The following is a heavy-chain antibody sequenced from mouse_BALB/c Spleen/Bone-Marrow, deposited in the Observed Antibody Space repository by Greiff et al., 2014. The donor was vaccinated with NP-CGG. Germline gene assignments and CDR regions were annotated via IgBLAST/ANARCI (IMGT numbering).Heavy chain of an antibody. Sequence: GQLKESGGGLVQPGGALKISCAASGFTFSKYGMSWVRPTPDKRLELVATINSNGGSTYYPDSVKGRFTISRDTAKNTLYLQMSSLKSEETAMYYCVRGNYGNYVDYFDFWGQGTTLTVSS. D-gene: IGHD2-1*01. J-gene: IGHJ2*01. V-gene: IGHV5-6-3*01. CDR1: GFTFSKYG. CDR2: INSNGGST. CDR3: VRGNYGNYVDYFDF.